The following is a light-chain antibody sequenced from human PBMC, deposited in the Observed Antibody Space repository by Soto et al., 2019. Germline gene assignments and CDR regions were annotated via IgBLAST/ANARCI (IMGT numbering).Light chain of an antibody. V-gene: IGLV2-8*01. J-gene: IGLJ1*01. CDR2: EVS. Sequence: QSALTRPPSASGSPGQSVTISCTGTSSDVGGYNYVSWYQQHPGKAPKLMIYEVSKRPSGVPDRFSGSKSGNTASLTVSGLQAEDEADYYCSSYAGSNKRVFGTGTKVTVL. CDR1: SSDVGGYNY. CDR3: SSYAGSNKRV.